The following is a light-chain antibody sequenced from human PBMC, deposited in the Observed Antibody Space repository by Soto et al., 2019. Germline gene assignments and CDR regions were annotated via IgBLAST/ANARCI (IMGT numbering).Light chain of an antibody. J-gene: IGKJ4*01. CDR1: QSVSSS. CDR2: GAS. CDR3: HQRSSWPLT. V-gene: IGKV3-11*01. Sequence: ETVLTQSPATLSLSPGERATLSCRASQSVSSSLAWYQQKPGQAPRLLIYGASNRATGIPARFSGSGSGTDFTLTISSLEPEDFAVYYCHQRSSWPLTFGGVTKVEIK.